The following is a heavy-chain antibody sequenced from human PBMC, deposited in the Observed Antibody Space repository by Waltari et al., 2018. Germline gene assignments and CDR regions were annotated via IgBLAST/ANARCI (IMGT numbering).Heavy chain of an antibody. CDR3: ARGRATNDY. J-gene: IGHJ4*02. CDR2: IKQDGSEK. CDR1: GSTFSNYL. Sequence: EVQLVESGGGLVQHGGSLSQPCSAPGSTFSNYLMTWVRQAPGKWLEWVANIKQDGSEKYYVDSVKGRFTISRDNAKNSLYLQMNSLRAEDTAVYYCARGRATNDYWGQGTLVTVSS. V-gene: IGHV3-7*01.